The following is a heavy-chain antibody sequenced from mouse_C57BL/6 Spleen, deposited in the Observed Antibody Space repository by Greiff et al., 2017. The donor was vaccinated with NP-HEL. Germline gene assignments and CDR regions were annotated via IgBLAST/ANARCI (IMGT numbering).Heavy chain of an antibody. CDR3: ARRSDQRGNYYYFDY. V-gene: IGHV1-82*01. Sequence: VQLQQSGPELVKPGASVKISCKASGYAFSSSWMNWVKQRPGKGLEWIGRIYPGDGDTNYNGKFKGKATLTADKSSSTAYMQLSSLTSEDSAVYFCARRSDQRGNYYYFDYWGQGTTLTVSS. CDR1: GYAFSSSW. J-gene: IGHJ2*01. D-gene: IGHD2-1*01. CDR2: IYPGDGDT.